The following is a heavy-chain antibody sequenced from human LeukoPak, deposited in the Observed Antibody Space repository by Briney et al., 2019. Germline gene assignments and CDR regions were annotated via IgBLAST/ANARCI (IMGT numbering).Heavy chain of an antibody. D-gene: IGHD5-12*01. V-gene: IGHV4-34*01. CDR2: INHSGSS. CDR3: ARVPKWREFDP. J-gene: IGHJ5*02. CDR1: GGSLSGYY. Sequence: PSETLSLTCAVYGGSLSGYYWSWIRQPPGKGLEWIGKINHSGSSNYNPSLKSRVTTSVDTSKNQFSLKLSSVTAADTAVYYCARVPKWREFDPWGQGTLVTVSS.